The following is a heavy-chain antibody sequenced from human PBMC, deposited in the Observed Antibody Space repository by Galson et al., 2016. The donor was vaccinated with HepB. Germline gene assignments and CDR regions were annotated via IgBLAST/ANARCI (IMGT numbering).Heavy chain of an antibody. Sequence: SLRLSCAASGFTFGDHAMSWFRQAPGKGLEWVAFIRTQAYGGTTEYAASVKGRFIISRDDSKNIVSLQMNSLKSEDTAVCLCARGRGWYIDAFDIWGRGTVVTVSS. CDR3: ARGRGWYIDAFDI. V-gene: IGHV3-49*03. J-gene: IGHJ3*02. CDR2: IRTQAYGGTT. CDR1: GFTFGDHA. D-gene: IGHD6-19*01.